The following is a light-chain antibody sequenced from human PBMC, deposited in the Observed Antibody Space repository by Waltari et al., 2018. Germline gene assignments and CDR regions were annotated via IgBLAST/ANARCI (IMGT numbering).Light chain of an antibody. Sequence: TQSPSSLSASVGDRATLSCRASQIISNNYLAWYQAKPGQAPRLLIYGISHRATGIPDRFSGGGSGTDFTLTISRLEPEDFAVYYCQQFGGSPKYTFGQGTKLEIK. CDR2: GIS. CDR1: QIISNNY. J-gene: IGKJ2*01. V-gene: IGKV3-20*01. CDR3: QQFGGSPKYT.